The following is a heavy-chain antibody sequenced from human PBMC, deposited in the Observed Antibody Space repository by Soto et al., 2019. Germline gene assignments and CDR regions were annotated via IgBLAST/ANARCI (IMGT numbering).Heavy chain of an antibody. J-gene: IGHJ6*02. D-gene: IGHD6-13*01. V-gene: IGHV1-69*06. CDR1: GGTCSSYA. CDR3: ARAGSSWYLNRYYYYGMDV. Sequence: GASVKVSCKASGGTCSSYAISWVLQAPGQGLEWMGGIIPIFGTANYAQKFQGRVTITADKSTSTAYMELSSLRSEDTAVYYCARAGSSWYLNRYYYYGMDVWGQGTTVTVSS. CDR2: IIPIFGTA.